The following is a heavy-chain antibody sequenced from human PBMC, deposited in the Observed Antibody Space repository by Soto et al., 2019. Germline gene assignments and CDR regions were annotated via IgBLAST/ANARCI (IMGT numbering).Heavy chain of an antibody. Sequence: EVQLLDSGGGLVQPGGSLRLSCVASGITVSTYAMSWVRQAPGKGLEWVSVVSTGGDTYYADSVKGRFTISRDSSKNTLYLQMSSLTAEDTAVYYCAKPLRSGGDAHYLDYWGQGTLVTVSS. CDR2: VSTGGDT. J-gene: IGHJ4*02. V-gene: IGHV3-23*01. CDR3: AKPLRSGGDAHYLDY. D-gene: IGHD3-10*01. CDR1: GITVSTYA.